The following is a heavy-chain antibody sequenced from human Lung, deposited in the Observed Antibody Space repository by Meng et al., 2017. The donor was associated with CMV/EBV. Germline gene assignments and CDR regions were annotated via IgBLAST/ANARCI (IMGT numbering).Heavy chain of an antibody. CDR3: ARQLDTRTWDNWFDP. J-gene: IGHJ5*02. Sequence: GEXXKISCQGSGYSFASYRIGWVSQMPGKGLEWMGIIYPGDSDTRYSPSFEGQVTISADKSISTAYLQWSSLKASDTAMYNCARQLDTRTWDNWFDPWGQGTXVTVSS. V-gene: IGHV5-51*01. CDR2: IYPGDSDT. D-gene: IGHD2-2*01. CDR1: GYSFASYR.